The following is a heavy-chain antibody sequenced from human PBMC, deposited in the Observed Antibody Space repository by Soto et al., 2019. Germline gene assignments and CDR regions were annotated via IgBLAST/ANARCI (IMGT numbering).Heavy chain of an antibody. D-gene: IGHD1-26*01. CDR3: ARSPEWEVGGFDY. J-gene: IGHJ4*02. CDR2: IYHSGST. V-gene: IGHV4-4*02. Sequence: QVQLQESGPGLVKPSGTLSLTCAVSGGSISSSNWWSWVRQHPGKGLELIGEIYHSGSTNYNPSLKSRVAISVDKSKNQFHLKLSSVTAADTAVYYCARSPEWEVGGFDYWGQGTLVTVSS. CDR1: GGSISSSNW.